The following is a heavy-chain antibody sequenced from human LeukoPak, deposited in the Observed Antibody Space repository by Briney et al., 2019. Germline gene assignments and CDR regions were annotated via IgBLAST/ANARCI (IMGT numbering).Heavy chain of an antibody. CDR2: INPNSGGT. V-gene: IGHV1-2*02. J-gene: IGHJ4*02. D-gene: IGHD3-22*01. CDR3: ARDPNYDSSGYAPGSVFDY. Sequence: GASVKVSCKASGYTFTSYDINWVRQAPGQGLEWMGWINPNSGGTNYAQKFQGRVTMTRDTSISTAYMELSRLRSDDTAVYYCARDPNYDSSGYAPGSVFDYWGQGTLVTVSS. CDR1: GYTFTSYD.